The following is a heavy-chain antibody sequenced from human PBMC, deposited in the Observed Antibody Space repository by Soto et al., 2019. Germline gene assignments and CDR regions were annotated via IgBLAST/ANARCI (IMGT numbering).Heavy chain of an antibody. D-gene: IGHD1-1*01. J-gene: IGHJ4*02. V-gene: IGHV3-23*01. Sequence: EVQLLESGGGLVQPGGSLRLSCAASGFTFSNYAMNWVRQAPGKGLEWVSAISNSFSDGNTHYADSVKGRFTISRENEGGGGGGGGGGGGGEGGGGGGGAKVFSPERGNYFDYWGQGTLVTVSS. CDR2: ISNSFSDGNT. CDR3: AKVFSPERGNYFDY. CDR1: GFTFSNYA.